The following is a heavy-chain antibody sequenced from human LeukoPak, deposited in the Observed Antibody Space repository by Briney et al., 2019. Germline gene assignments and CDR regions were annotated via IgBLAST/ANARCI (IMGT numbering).Heavy chain of an antibody. CDR3: ARDNSVRDEAWWFNP. V-gene: IGHV3-30*02. D-gene: IGHD5-24*01. CDR1: GFTFSSYG. J-gene: IGHJ5*02. Sequence: GGSLRLSCAASGFTFSSYGMHWVRQAPGKGLEWVTFIRSDGSNKYYADSLKGRFTISRDNSKNTLYLQMNSLRSEDTAVYYCARDNSVRDEAWWFNPWGQGTLVTVSS. CDR2: IRSDGSNK.